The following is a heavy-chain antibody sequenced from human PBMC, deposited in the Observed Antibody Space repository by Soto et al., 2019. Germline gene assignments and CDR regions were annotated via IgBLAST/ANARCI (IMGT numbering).Heavy chain of an antibody. Sequence: PSETLSLTCAVYGGSFSGYYWSWIRQPPGKGLEWIGEINHSGSTNYNPSLKSRVTISVDTSKNQFSLKLSSVTAADTAVYYCASQGLVLATTWFDPWGQGTLVTSPQ. D-gene: IGHD1-26*01. J-gene: IGHJ5*02. CDR2: INHSGST. CDR3: ASQGLVLATTWFDP. CDR1: GGSFSGYY. V-gene: IGHV4-34*01.